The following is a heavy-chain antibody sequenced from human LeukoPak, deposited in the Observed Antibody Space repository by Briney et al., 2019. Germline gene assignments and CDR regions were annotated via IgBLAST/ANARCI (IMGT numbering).Heavy chain of an antibody. Sequence: GASVKVSCKASGYTFTSYEINWVRQAPGQGLEWMGWINPNSGGTNYAQKFQGRVTMTRDTSISTAYMELSRLRSDDTAVYYCALLLTGRGHASDIWGQGTMVTVSS. CDR1: GYTFTSYE. D-gene: IGHD7-27*01. V-gene: IGHV1-2*02. CDR3: ALLLTGRGHASDI. CDR2: INPNSGGT. J-gene: IGHJ3*02.